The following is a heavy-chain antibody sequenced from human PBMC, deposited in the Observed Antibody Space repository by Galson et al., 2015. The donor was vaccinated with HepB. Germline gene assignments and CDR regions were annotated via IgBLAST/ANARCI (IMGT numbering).Heavy chain of an antibody. V-gene: IGHV1-18*04. CDR1: GYTFTSYG. D-gene: IGHD2-2*01. J-gene: IGHJ6*02. Sequence: SVKVSCKASGYTFTSYGISWVRQAPGQGLEWMGWISAYNGNTNYAQKLQGRVTMTTDTSTSTAYMELRSLRSDDTAVYYCARVYCSSTSCYSPAPCYGMDVWGQGTTVRVSS. CDR2: ISAYNGNT. CDR3: ARVYCSSTSCYSPAPCYGMDV.